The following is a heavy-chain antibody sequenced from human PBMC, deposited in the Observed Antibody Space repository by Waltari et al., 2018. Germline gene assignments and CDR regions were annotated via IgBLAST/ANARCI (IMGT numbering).Heavy chain of an antibody. CDR2: LDREDGET. J-gene: IGHJ6*03. D-gene: IGHD6-13*01. V-gene: IGHV1-24*01. CDR3: HLTGRNIVLAGGTPSFYSYMDV. Sequence: QVHVEHFGAEVKRPGASVGVACLVPGFTLAGRPLDCVRLVPAKGLEWKGRLDREDGETTYSQHFQGRITVTEDTSTNTAYMGLRTLVSDDTAVYFCHLTGRNIVLAGGTPSFYSYMDVWGRGTTVTVS. CDR1: GFTLAGRP.